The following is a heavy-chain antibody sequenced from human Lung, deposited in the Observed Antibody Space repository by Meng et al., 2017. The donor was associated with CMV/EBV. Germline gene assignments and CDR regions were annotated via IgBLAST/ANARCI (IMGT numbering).Heavy chain of an antibody. CDR3: AKAFSASWYREYDDY. CDR2: ITASGGST. V-gene: IGHV3-23*01. CDR1: EFTFSNYA. J-gene: IGHJ4*02. Sequence: GESXKISCAASEFTFSNYAMSWVRQAPGRGLEWVSAITASGGSTYYTDSVKGRFTVSRDNSKNTLYLQMNNLRAEDTAVFYCAKAFSASWYREYDDYWGQGALVTVSS. D-gene: IGHD6-13*01.